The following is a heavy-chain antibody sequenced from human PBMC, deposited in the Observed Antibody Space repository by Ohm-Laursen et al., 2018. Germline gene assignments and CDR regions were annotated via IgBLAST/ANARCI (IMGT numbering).Heavy chain of an antibody. CDR3: AKAMYYYDSSGYFPCADY. CDR1: GFTFSSYG. J-gene: IGHJ4*02. Sequence: GSLRLSCTASGFTFSSYGMHWVHQAPGKGLEWISAISGSGGSTYYADSVKGRFTFSRDNSKNTLYLQMNSLRAEDTAVYYCAKAMYYYDSSGYFPCADYWGQGTLVTVSS. CDR2: ISGSGGST. V-gene: IGHV3-23*01. D-gene: IGHD3-22*01.